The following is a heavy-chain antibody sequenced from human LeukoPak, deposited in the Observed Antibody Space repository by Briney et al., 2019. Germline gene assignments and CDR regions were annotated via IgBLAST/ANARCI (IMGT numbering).Heavy chain of an antibody. Sequence: ASVKVSCKASGYTFTDYYMHWVRQAPGQGLEWMGWINTKSGGTNYAQKFQGRVTMTRDTSISTAYMELSRLRSDDTAVYYCATSYGLYYYYGMDVWGQGTTVTVSS. J-gene: IGHJ6*02. CDR3: ATSYGLYYYYGMDV. CDR1: GYTFTDYY. D-gene: IGHD3-16*01. CDR2: INTKSGGT. V-gene: IGHV1-2*02.